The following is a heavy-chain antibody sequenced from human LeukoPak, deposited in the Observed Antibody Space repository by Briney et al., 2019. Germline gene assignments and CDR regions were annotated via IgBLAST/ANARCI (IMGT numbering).Heavy chain of an antibody. D-gene: IGHD5-18*01. Sequence: GGSLRLSCAATGFTFSNYWVTWVRQAPGKGLEWVANIKQDGSEKYYVDSVKGRFNISRDNAKNSLYLQMNSLRDEDTAVYYCARGQTWIQLWPRGQGTLVTVSS. V-gene: IGHV3-7*04. CDR3: ARGQTWIQLWP. CDR2: IKQDGSEK. J-gene: IGHJ5*02. CDR1: GFTFSNYW.